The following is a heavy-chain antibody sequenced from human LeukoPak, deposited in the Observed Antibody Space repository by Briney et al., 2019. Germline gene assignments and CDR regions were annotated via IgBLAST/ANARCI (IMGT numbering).Heavy chain of an antibody. CDR2: ISGSGGST. CDR3: ASGIRAFDN. J-gene: IGHJ4*02. Sequence: PGGSLRLSCAASGFTFSSYGMSWVRQAPGKGLEWVSAISGSGGSTYYADSVKGRCTISRDNSKNTLYLQMNSLRGEDTAVYYCASGIRAFDNWGQGTLVTVSA. V-gene: IGHV3-23*01. D-gene: IGHD1-26*01. CDR1: GFTFSSYG.